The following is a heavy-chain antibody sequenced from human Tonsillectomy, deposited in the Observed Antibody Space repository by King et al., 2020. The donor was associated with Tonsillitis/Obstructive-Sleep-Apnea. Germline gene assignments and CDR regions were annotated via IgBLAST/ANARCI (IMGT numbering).Heavy chain of an antibody. J-gene: IGHJ4*02. Sequence: VQLVESGGGLVQPGGSLRLSCSASGFTFSSYSMHWVRQAPGKGLEYVSGINNDGGYTPYADSVKGRFSISRDNSKNTLYLQMNSLRVEDTALYYCVKSLSQGLAPRDCWGRGILVTVSP. CDR3: VKSLSQGLAPRDC. CDR1: GFTFSSYS. CDR2: INNDGGYT. V-gene: IGHV3-64D*06. D-gene: IGHD6-6*01.